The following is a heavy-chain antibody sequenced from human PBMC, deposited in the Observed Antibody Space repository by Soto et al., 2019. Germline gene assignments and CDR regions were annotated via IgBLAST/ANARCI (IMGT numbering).Heavy chain of an antibody. CDR1: GYTFTSYG. CDR3: ARAPRSLELRPSGMDYYYYGMDV. Sequence: ASGKVSCKASGYTFTSYGISWVRQAPGQGLEWMGWISAYNGNTNYAQKLQGRVTMTTDTSTSTAYMELRSLRSDDTAVYYCARAPRSLELRPSGMDYYYYGMDVWGQGTTVPVSS. J-gene: IGHJ6*02. CDR2: ISAYNGNT. D-gene: IGHD1-7*01. V-gene: IGHV1-18*04.